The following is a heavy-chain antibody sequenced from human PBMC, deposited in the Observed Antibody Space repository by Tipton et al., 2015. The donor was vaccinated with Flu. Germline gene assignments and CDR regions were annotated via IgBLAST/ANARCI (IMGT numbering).Heavy chain of an antibody. V-gene: IGHV4-38-2*01. CDR2: IYHSGST. CDR1: GYSISSGYY. D-gene: IGHD2-15*01. Sequence: TLSLTCAVSGYSISSGYYWGWIRQPPGKGLEWIGSIYHSGSTYYNPSLKSRVTISVDTSKNQFSLRLSSVTAADTAVYYCASLDSGGPIWYFDLWGRGTLVTVSS. J-gene: IGHJ2*01. CDR3: ASLDSGGPIWYFDL.